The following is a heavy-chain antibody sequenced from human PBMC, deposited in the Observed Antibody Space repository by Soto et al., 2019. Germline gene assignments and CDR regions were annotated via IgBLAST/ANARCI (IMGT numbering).Heavy chain of an antibody. CDR3: ARGRTPGYYYGMDV. J-gene: IGHJ6*02. D-gene: IGHD3-10*01. CDR2: IYYSGST. V-gene: IGHV4-31*03. CDR1: GGSISSGGYY. Sequence: QVQLQESGPGLVKPSQTLSLTCTVSGGSISSGGYYWSWIRQHPGKGLEWIGYIYYSGSTYYNPSLKSRVTISVDTSKNQFSLKLSSVTAADTAVHYCARGRTPGYYYGMDVWGQGTTVTVSS.